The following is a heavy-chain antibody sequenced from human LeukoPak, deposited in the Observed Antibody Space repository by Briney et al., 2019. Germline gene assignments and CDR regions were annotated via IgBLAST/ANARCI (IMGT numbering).Heavy chain of an antibody. V-gene: IGHV4-39*07. Sequence: SETLSLTCTVSGGSISSSSYYWGWIRQPPGKGLEWIGTIYYSGSTYYNPSLKSRVTISVDTSKNQFSLKLSSVTAADTAVYYCAGESASSSWYGGVDYWGQGTLVTVSS. J-gene: IGHJ4*02. D-gene: IGHD6-13*01. CDR2: IYYSGST. CDR3: AGESASSSWYGGVDY. CDR1: GGSISSSSYY.